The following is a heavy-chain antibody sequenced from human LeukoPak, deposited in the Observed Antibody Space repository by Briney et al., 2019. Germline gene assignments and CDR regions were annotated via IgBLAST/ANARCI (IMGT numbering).Heavy chain of an antibody. Sequence: GGSLRLSCAASGFTFSSYAMSWVRQAPGKGLEWVSAISGSGGSTYYADSVKGRFSISRDNSKNTLYLQMNSLRAEDTAVYYCAKGGWLQSDLDYWGQGTLVTVSS. CDR2: ISGSGGST. D-gene: IGHD5-24*01. V-gene: IGHV3-23*01. J-gene: IGHJ4*02. CDR1: GFTFSSYA. CDR3: AKGGWLQSDLDY.